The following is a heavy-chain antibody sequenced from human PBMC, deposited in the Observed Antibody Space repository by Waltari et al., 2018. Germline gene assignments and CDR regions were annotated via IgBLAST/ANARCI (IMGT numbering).Heavy chain of an antibody. CDR1: GFTLDDYA. CDR2: ISWNSGSI. V-gene: IGHV3-9*01. Sequence: EVQLVESGGGLVQPGRSLRLSCAASGFTLDDYAMHWVRQAPGKGLGWVSGISWNSGSIGESDSVKGRFTISRDNAKNSLYLQMNSLRAEDTALYYCAKGSSSWWNDAFDIWGQGTMVTVSS. CDR3: AKGSSSWWNDAFDI. D-gene: IGHD6-13*01. J-gene: IGHJ3*02.